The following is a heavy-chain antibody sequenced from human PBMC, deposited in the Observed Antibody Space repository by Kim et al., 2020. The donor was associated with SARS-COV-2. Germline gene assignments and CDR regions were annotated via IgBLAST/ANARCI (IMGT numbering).Heavy chain of an antibody. CDR3: ARDWALSGGFDY. J-gene: IGHJ4*02. Sequence: YAQKLQGRVTMTTDTSTSTAYMELRSLRSDDTAVYYCARDWALSGGFDYWGQGTLVTVSS. D-gene: IGHD1-1*01. V-gene: IGHV1-18*01.